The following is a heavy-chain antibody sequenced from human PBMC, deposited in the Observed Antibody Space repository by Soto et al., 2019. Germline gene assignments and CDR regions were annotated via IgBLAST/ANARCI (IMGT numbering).Heavy chain of an antibody. Sequence: ASVEVSCRASGYTFTSYGISWVRQAPGQGLEWMGWISAYNGNTNYAQKLQGRVTMTTDTSTSTAYMELRSLRSDDTAVYYCARERPGYCSSNSCYVYYYYGMDVWGQGTTVTVSS. CDR2: ISAYNGNT. D-gene: IGHD2-2*01. J-gene: IGHJ6*02. V-gene: IGHV1-18*01. CDR1: GYTFTSYG. CDR3: ARERPGYCSSNSCYVYYYYGMDV.